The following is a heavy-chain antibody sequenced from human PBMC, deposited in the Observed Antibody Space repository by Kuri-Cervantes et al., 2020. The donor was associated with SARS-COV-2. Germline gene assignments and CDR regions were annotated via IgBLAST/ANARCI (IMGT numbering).Heavy chain of an antibody. CDR2: ISYDGSNK. CDR3: ATESSSWYGGSFDY. V-gene: IGHV3-30*03. Sequence: GESLKISCAASGFTFDDYTMHWVRQAPGKGLEWVAVISYDGSNKYYADSVKGRFTISRDNSKNTLYLQMNSLRAEDTAVYYCATESSSWYGGSFDYWGQGTLVTVSS. CDR1: GFTFDDYT. D-gene: IGHD6-13*01. J-gene: IGHJ4*02.